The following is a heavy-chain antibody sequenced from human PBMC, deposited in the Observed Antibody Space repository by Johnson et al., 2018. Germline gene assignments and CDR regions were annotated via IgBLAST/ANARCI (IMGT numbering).Heavy chain of an antibody. Sequence: VQLGESGGGLVQPGGSLRLSCAASGFTFSNYAMAWVRQAPGKGLEWVSAASFSGDSTYYADSVKGRFTISRDNSKHILYLQVNRLRAEDTALYYCARVAFTVGVTQGSFDIWGQGTMVTVSS. V-gene: IGHV3-23*04. CDR1: GFTFSNYA. J-gene: IGHJ3*02. D-gene: IGHD3-10*01. CDR2: ASFSGDST. CDR3: ARVAFTVGVTQGSFDI.